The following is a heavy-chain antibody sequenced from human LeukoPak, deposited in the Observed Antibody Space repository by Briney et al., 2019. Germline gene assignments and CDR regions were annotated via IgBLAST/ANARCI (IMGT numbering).Heavy chain of an antibody. CDR1: GFTFSDYY. D-gene: IGHD3-16*02. Sequence: GGSLRLSCAASGFTFSDYYMSWIRQAPGKGLEWVSYISSSGSTIYYADSVKGRFTISRDNAKNSLYLQMNSLRAEDTAVYYCAPEPYYDYVWGSYRYTADFDYWGQGTLVTVSS. CDR2: ISSSGSTI. V-gene: IGHV3-11*04. CDR3: APEPYYDYVWGSYRYTADFDY. J-gene: IGHJ4*02.